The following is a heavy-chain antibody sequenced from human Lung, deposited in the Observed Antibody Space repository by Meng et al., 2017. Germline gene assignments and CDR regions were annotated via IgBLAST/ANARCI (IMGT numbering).Heavy chain of an antibody. CDR2: IIPLFDTT. V-gene: IGHV1-69*01. Sequence: QVQLGQSGAEVKKPGSSVKASCKASGGTFSSSAISWVRQAPGQGLEWMGGIIPLFDTTHYAQNFQGRVSITADESTRTAYMELSSLRSEDTAVYYCARALGLTTMMTYWGQGTLVTVSS. CDR1: GGTFSSSA. CDR3: ARALGLTTMMTY. J-gene: IGHJ4*02. D-gene: IGHD3-22*01.